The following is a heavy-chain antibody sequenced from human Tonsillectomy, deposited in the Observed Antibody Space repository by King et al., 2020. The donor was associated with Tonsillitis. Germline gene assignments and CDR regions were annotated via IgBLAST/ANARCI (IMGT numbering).Heavy chain of an antibody. CDR2: VRSSSCYI. CDR1: GFRFNNYD. Sequence: VQLVESGGGLVKPGGSLRLSCATSGFRFNNYDMNWVRQAPGKGRDWVASVRSSSCYIYYAESVKGRFTVSSDNAKNSRFLQMTSLTAEDTAVSYCARDKGADYYDSGRGAFDIWGQGTMVTVSS. CDR3: ARDKGADYYDSGRGAFDI. J-gene: IGHJ3*02. D-gene: IGHD3-22*01. V-gene: IGHV3-21*01.